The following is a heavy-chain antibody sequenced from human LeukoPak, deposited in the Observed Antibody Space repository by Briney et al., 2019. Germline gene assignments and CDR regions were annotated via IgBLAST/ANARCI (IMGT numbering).Heavy chain of an antibody. D-gene: IGHD1-1*01. CDR2: IYYSGST. Sequence: SETLSLTCTVSGGSISSYYWSWIRQPPGKGLEWIGYIYYSGSTNYNPSLKSRVTISVDTSMNQFSLKLSSVTAADTAVYYCAREGGTTVDYWGQGTLVTVSS. CDR3: AREGGTTVDY. V-gene: IGHV4-59*01. J-gene: IGHJ4*02. CDR1: GGSISSYY.